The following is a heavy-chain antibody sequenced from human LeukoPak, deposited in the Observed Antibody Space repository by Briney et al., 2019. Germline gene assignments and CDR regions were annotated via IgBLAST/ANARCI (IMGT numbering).Heavy chain of an antibody. CDR2: IIPIFGTA. CDR1: GGTFSSYA. Sequence: SVKVSCKASGGTFSSYAISWVRQAPGQGLEWMGGIIPIFGTANYAQKFQGRVTITADESTSTAYMELSSLRSEDTAVYYCASPHPYNTYYYYGMDVWGQGTTVTVSS. V-gene: IGHV1-69*13. CDR3: ASPHPYNTYYYYGMDV. J-gene: IGHJ6*02. D-gene: IGHD3-16*02.